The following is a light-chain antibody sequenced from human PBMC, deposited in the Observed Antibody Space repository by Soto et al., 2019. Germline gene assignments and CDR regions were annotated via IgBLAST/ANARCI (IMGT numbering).Light chain of an antibody. J-gene: IGLJ2*01. CDR3: SSYTTNKTLL. CDR1: SSDVGAYNF. Sequence: QSALTQPASVSGSPGQSITISCTGTSSDVGAYNFVSWYQQHPGKAPKLIFYEVSNRPPGLSDRVSGSKSGTTASLTISGLQAEDEADYFCSSYTTNKTLLFGGGTKLTVL. V-gene: IGLV2-14*01. CDR2: EVS.